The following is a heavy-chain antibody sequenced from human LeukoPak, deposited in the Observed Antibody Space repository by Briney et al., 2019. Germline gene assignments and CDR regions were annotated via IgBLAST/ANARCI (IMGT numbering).Heavy chain of an antibody. V-gene: IGHV4-39*01. CDR2: IYYSGST. CDR1: GGSISSTTYY. Sequence: SETLSLTCTVSGGSISSTTYYWGWIRQPPGKGLEWIGSIYYSGSTYYNPSLKSRVTISVDTSKNQFSLILSSVTAADTAVYYCARRKVTTDLDYWGQGTLVTVSS. CDR3: ARRKVTTDLDY. J-gene: IGHJ4*02. D-gene: IGHD4-17*01.